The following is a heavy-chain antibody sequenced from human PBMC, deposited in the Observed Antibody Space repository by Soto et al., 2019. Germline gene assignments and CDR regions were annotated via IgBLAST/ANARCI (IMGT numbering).Heavy chain of an antibody. CDR2: IGTAGDT. CDR1: GFTFSSYD. CDR3: ARGAIAAAGTRYYYGMDV. Sequence: PGGSLRLSCAASGFTFSSYDMHWVRQATGKGLEWVSAIGTAGDTYYPGSVKGRFTISRENAKNSLYLQMNSLRAEDTAVYYCARGAIAAAGTRYYYGMDVWGQGTTVTVSS. V-gene: IGHV3-13*01. J-gene: IGHJ6*02. D-gene: IGHD6-13*01.